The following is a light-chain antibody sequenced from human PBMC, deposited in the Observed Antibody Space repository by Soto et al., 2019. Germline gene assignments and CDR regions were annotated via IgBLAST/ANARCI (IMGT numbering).Light chain of an antibody. CDR3: QQSNDLVS. J-gene: IGKJ5*01. CDR1: QDINNY. V-gene: IGKV1-33*01. Sequence: DIQMTQSPSSLSASVGDRVTITCQASQDINNYVNWYQQKPGKAPKLLIFDASTLKTGVPSRFSGSGSGTDFSFTISSLQPEDIATYYCQQSNDLVSFGQGTRLEN. CDR2: DAS.